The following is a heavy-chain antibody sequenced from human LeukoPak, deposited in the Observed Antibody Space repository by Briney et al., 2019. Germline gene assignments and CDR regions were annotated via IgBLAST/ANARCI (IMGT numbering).Heavy chain of an antibody. Sequence: SETLSLTCAVYGGSFSGYYWSWIRQPPGKGLEWIGEINHSGSTNYNPSLKSRVTTSVDTSKNQFSLKLSSVTAADTAVYYCARQPDIVVVVAATGAFDIWGQGTMVTVSS. CDR2: INHSGST. CDR3: ARQPDIVVVVAATGAFDI. D-gene: IGHD2-15*01. CDR1: GGSFSGYY. J-gene: IGHJ3*02. V-gene: IGHV4-34*01.